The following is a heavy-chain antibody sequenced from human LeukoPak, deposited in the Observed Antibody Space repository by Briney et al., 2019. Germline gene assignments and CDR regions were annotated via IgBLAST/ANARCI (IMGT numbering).Heavy chain of an antibody. V-gene: IGHV4-39*07. CDR1: GGSISSSNYY. CDR3: ARALRWGFTPKDAFDI. CDR2: IYYSGST. J-gene: IGHJ3*02. D-gene: IGHD7-27*01. Sequence: SETLSLTCTVSGGSISSSNYYWGWIRQPPGKGLEWIGSIYYSGSTYYNPSLKSRVTISVDTSKNQFSLKLSSVTAADTAVYYCARALRWGFTPKDAFDIWGQGTMVTVSS.